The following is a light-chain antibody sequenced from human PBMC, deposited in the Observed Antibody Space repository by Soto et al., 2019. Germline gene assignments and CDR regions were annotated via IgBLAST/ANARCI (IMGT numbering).Light chain of an antibody. CDR2: DVT. CDR1: SSDFADYNY. J-gene: IGLJ2*01. V-gene: IGLV2-14*03. Sequence: QSVLTQPASVSVSPGQSITILCTGTSSDFADYNYVSRYQQHPGKAPKLMIFDVTIRPSGVSNRFAGSKSGNTASLTISGLQAEDEADYYCSSYTSISTLVLFGGGTKLTVL. CDR3: SSYTSISTLVL.